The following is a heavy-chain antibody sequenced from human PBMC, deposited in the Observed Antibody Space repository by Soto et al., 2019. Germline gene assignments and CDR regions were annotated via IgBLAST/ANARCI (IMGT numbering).Heavy chain of an antibody. CDR1: GGSISSYY. CDR2: IYTSGST. V-gene: IGHV4-4*07. CDR3: ARQRTTVVTQAYFDH. J-gene: IGHJ4*02. D-gene: IGHD2-21*02. Sequence: SSETLSLTCTVSGGSISSYYWSWIRQPAGKGLEWIGRIYTSGSTNYNPSLKSRVTISIDTSKNQFSLKLSSVTATDTAVYYCARQRTTVVTQAYFDHWGQGALVTVSS.